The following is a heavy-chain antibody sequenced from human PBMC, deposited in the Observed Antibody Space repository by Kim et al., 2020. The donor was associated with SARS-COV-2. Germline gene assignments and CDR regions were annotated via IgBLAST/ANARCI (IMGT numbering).Heavy chain of an antibody. J-gene: IGHJ6*02. D-gene: IGHD6-13*01. CDR2: IDWDDDK. CDR3: ARTNLGIAAAAGGMDV. V-gene: IGHV2-70*01. CDR1: GFSLSTSGMC. Sequence: SGPTLVKPTQTLTLTCTFSGFSLSTSGMCVSWIRQPPGKALEWLALIDWDDDKYYSTSLKTRLTISKDTSKNQVVLTMTNMDPVDTATYYCARTNLGIAAAAGGMDVWGQGTTVTVSS.